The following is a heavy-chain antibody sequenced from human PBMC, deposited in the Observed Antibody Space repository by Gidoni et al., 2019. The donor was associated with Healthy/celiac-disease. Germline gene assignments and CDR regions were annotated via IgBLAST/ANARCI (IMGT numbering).Heavy chain of an antibody. J-gene: IGHJ4*02. CDR3: ARDQNSAHFEY. V-gene: IGHV3-33*01. D-gene: IGHD4-4*01. Sequence: QVQLVASGGGVVPPGTSLRLSFSATGFTFRSYGMHWVRQAPGTGLEWVAVIWIDGSNKIDADSVQGRFIVSRDNSKNTLDLQMNRLRADDTAVYYCARDQNSAHFEYWGQGTLVTVSS. CDR1: GFTFRSYG. CDR2: IWIDGSNK.